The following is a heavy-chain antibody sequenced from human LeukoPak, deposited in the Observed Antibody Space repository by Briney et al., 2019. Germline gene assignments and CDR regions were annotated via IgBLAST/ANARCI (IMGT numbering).Heavy chain of an antibody. Sequence: PGGSLRLSCAASGFTFSSYAMSWVRQAPGKGLEWVSAISGSGGSTYYADSVKGRFTISRDNSKNTLYLQMNSLRAEGTAGYYWAKDLYYDFWSGYRAAYYYGMDVWGQGTTVTVSS. D-gene: IGHD3-3*01. CDR2: ISGSGGST. V-gene: IGHV3-23*01. CDR3: AKDLYYDFWSGYRAAYYYGMDV. CDR1: GFTFSSYA. J-gene: IGHJ6*02.